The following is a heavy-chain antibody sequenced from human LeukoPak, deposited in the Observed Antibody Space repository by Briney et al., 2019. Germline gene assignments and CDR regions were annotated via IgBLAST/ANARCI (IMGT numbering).Heavy chain of an antibody. V-gene: IGHV3-74*01. CDR3: ARAVAGQD. Sequence: GGSLRLSCAASGFTFSSYWMHWVRQAPGKGLVWVSRINRDGSTTGYVESVKGRFTISRDNAKNSLYLQMNSLRAEDTAVCYCARAVAGQDWGQGTLVTVSS. CDR2: INRDGSTT. J-gene: IGHJ1*01. D-gene: IGHD6-19*01. CDR1: GFTFSSYW.